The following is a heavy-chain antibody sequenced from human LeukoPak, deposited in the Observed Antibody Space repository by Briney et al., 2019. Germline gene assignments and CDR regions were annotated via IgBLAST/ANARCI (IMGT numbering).Heavy chain of an antibody. CDR1: GFTFSSYW. D-gene: IGHD3-3*01. V-gene: IGHV3-7*01. CDR3: ARDVNDFWSGYRYYFDY. J-gene: IGHJ4*02. Sequence: GGSLRLSCAASGFTFSSYWMSWVRQAPGKGLEWVANIKQDGSEKYYVDSVKGRFTISRDNAKNSLYLQMNSLRAEDTAVYYCARDVNDFWSGYRYYFDYWGQGTLVTVPS. CDR2: IKQDGSEK.